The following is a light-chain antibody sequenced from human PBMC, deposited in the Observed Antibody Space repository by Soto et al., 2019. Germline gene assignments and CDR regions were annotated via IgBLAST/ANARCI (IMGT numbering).Light chain of an antibody. J-gene: IGKJ2*01. Sequence: EIVLTQSPGTLSLSPGERVTLSCRASQSVSSSYLAWYQQKPGQAPRLLIYGASSRATGAPDRFSGSGSGTDFTLTISRLEPEDFAVYYCQQYGSSPLYPFGQGTKLEIK. CDR1: QSVSSSY. CDR2: GAS. CDR3: QQYGSSPLYP. V-gene: IGKV3-20*01.